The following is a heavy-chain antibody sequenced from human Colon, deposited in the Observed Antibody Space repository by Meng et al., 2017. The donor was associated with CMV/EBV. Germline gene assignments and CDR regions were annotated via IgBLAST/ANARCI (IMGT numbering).Heavy chain of an antibody. J-gene: IGHJ4*02. V-gene: IGHV4-38-2*02. Sequence: SETLSLTCAGSGFSISSAYFWGWIRQSPGKGLEWIGSIYGSGKTYYNPSLKSRVTISGDTSNSEFSLTLSSATAADTAVYYCVRDRCYNYGNFDSWGQGTLVTVSS. CDR2: IYGSGKT. D-gene: IGHD5-18*01. CDR1: GFSISSAYF. CDR3: VRDRCYNYGNFDS.